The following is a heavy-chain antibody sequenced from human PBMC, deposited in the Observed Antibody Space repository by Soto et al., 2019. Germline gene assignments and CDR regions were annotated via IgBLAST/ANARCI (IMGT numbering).Heavy chain of an antibody. CDR3: ALSGGDYYDSSGYYYHPRPDY. V-gene: IGHV3-23*01. D-gene: IGHD3-22*01. CDR2: ISGSGGST. Sequence: GGSLRLSCAASGFTFSSYAMSWVRQAPGKGLEWISAISGSGGSTYYADSVKGRFTISRDNSKNTLYLQMNSLRAEDTAVYYCALSGGDYYDSSGYYYHPRPDYWGQGTLVTVSS. J-gene: IGHJ4*02. CDR1: GFTFSSYA.